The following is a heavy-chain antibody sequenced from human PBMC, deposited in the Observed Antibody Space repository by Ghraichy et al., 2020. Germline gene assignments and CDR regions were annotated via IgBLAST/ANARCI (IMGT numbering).Heavy chain of an antibody. CDR3: AVIFGVVRDPYYYYYYMDV. Sequence: RWVRGAPGQGVEWMGGVIPIFGTANYEQKFQGRVTSTADESTSTAYMELSSLRSEDTAVYYCAVIFGVVRDPYYYYYYMDVWGKGTTVTVSS. J-gene: IGHJ6*03. D-gene: IGHD3-3*01. CDR2: VIPIFGTA. V-gene: IGHV1-69*01.